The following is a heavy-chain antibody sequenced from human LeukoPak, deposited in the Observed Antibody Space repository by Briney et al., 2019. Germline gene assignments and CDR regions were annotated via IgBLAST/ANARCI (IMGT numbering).Heavy chain of an antibody. CDR1: GGSISSYY. V-gene: IGHV4-4*07. CDR2: IYTSGST. D-gene: IGHD3-10*01. CDR3: ARDTSLSGDYYRSGSPLGAFDI. J-gene: IGHJ3*02. Sequence: SETLSLTCTVAGGSISSYYWSWIRQPAGKGLEWIGRIYTSGSTNYNPSLKSRVTMSVDTSKNQFSLKLSSVTAADTAVYHCARDTSLSGDYYRSGSPLGAFDIGGQGTMVTVSS.